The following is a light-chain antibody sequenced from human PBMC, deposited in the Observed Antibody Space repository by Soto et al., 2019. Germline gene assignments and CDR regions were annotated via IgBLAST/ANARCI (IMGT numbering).Light chain of an antibody. CDR1: ESVSNSY. CDR2: RVS. V-gene: IGKV3-20*01. J-gene: IGKJ4*01. CDR3: QQYGNAPLT. Sequence: EIVLTQSPGILSLSPGERATLSCRASESVSNSYLAWYQQKPGQAPRLLIYRVSSRATDIPDRFSGSGSGTDFTLTISRLEPEDFAVYYCQQYGNAPLTFGGGTKVEIK.